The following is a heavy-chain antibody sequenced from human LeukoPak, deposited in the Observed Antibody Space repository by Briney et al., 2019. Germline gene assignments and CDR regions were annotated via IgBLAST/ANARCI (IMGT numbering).Heavy chain of an antibody. D-gene: IGHD3-22*01. CDR1: GGSISSYY. J-gene: IGHJ4*02. CDR3: ARGGFSYYDSSGYLNFDY. CDR2: IYTSGST. Sequence: SETLSLTCTVSGGSISSYYWSWIRQPAGKGLEWIGRIYTSGSTNYNPSLKSRVTMSVDTSKNQFSLKLSSVTAADTAVYYCARGGFSYYDSSGYLNFDYWGQGTLVTVPS. V-gene: IGHV4-4*07.